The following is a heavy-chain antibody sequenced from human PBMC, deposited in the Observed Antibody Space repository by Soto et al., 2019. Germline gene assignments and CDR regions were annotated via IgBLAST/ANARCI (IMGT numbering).Heavy chain of an antibody. V-gene: IGHV1-2*04. Sequence: GASVKVSCKASGYTFTGYYMHWVRQAPGQGLEWMGWINPNSGGTNYAQKFQGWVTMTRDTSISTAYMELSRLRSDDTAVYYCARVDTAMAPDAFDIWGQGTMVTVSS. CDR1: GYTFTGYY. CDR3: ARVDTAMAPDAFDI. J-gene: IGHJ3*02. D-gene: IGHD5-18*01. CDR2: INPNSGGT.